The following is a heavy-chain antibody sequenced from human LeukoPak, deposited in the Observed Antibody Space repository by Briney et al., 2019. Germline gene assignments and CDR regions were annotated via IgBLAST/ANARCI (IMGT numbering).Heavy chain of an antibody. CDR3: ASLIAARPLDY. D-gene: IGHD6-6*01. Sequence: GGSLRLSCAASGFTFSSYSMNWVRQAPGKGLEWVSSISSSISYIYYADSVKGRFTISRDKAKNSLYLQMNSLRAEDTAVYYCASLIAARPLDYWGQGTLVTVSS. CDR2: ISSSISYI. CDR1: GFTFSSYS. V-gene: IGHV3-21*01. J-gene: IGHJ4*02.